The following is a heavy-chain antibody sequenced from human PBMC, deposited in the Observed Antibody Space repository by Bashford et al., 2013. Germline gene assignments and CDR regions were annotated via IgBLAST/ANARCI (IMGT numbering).Heavy chain of an antibody. D-gene: IGHD2/OR15-2a*01. V-gene: IGHV3-30-3*01. Sequence: VRQAPGKGLEWWQLYQKMEATNITQTPSKGRFTVSRDNSKNTQVLQINSLRTEDTAVFYCARGEKTFDFDSWGQGTLVTVSS. J-gene: IGHJ4*02. CDR2: YQKMEAT. CDR3: ARGEKTFDFDS.